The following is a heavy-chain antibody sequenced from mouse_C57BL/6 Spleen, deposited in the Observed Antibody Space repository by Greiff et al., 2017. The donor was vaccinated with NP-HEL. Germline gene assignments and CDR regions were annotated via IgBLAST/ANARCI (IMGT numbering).Heavy chain of an antibody. CDR3: ARRNDGYYDDY. CDR2: ISSGGSYT. V-gene: IGHV5-6*01. Sequence: EVQRVESGGDLVKPGGSLKLSCAASGFTFSSYGMSWVRQTPDKRLEWVATISSGGSYTYYPDSVKGRFTISRDNAKNTLYLQMSSLKSEDTAMYYCARRNDGYYDDYWGQGTTLTVSS. J-gene: IGHJ2*01. CDR1: GFTFSSYG. D-gene: IGHD2-3*01.